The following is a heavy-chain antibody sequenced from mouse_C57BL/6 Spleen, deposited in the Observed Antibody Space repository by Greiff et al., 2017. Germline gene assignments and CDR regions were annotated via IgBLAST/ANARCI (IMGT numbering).Heavy chain of an antibody. J-gene: IGHJ2*01. Sequence: VQLQQSGPELVKPGASVKMSCKASGYTFTDYNMHWVKQSHGKSLEWIGYINPNNGGTSYNQKFKGKATLTVNKSSSTAYMELRSLTSEDSAVYYCASGNFMGDFDYWGQGTTLTVSS. D-gene: IGHD1-2*01. V-gene: IGHV1-22*01. CDR2: INPNNGGT. CDR1: GYTFTDYN. CDR3: ASGNFMGDFDY.